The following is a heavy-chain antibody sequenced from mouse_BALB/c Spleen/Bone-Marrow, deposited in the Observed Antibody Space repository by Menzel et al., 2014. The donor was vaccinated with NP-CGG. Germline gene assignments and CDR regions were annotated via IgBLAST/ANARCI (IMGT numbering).Heavy chain of an antibody. CDR1: GFTFSTYG. CDR3: ARQGGYFDY. V-gene: IGHV5-6*01. Sequence: DVQLVESGGDLVKPGGSLKLSCAASGFTFSTYGMSWVRQTPDKRLEWVATISSGGSYTYYPDSVKGRFTISRGNAKKALYLQMSSLKSEDTAMYCCARQGGYFDYWGQGTTLTVSS. J-gene: IGHJ2*01. CDR2: ISSGGSYT.